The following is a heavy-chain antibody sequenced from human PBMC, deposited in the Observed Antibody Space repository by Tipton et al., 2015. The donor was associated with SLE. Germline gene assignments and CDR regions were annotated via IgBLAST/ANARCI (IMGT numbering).Heavy chain of an antibody. CDR3: ASDSSGWYYFDY. CDR2: IYYSGST. CDR1: GGSTSSYY. D-gene: IGHD6-19*01. V-gene: IGHV4-59*08. Sequence: TLSLTCTVSGGSTSSYYWSWIRQPPGKGLEWIGYIYYSGSTNYNPSLKSRVTISVDTSKNQFSLKLSSVTAADTAVYYCASDSSGWYYFDYWGQGTLVTVSS. J-gene: IGHJ4*02.